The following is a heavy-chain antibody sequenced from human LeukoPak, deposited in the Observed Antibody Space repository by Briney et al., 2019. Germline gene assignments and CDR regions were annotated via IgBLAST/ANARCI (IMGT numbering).Heavy chain of an antibody. D-gene: IGHD2-15*01. Sequence: PSGTLSLTCAVSGNSISSGNWWGWVRQPPGKGLEWIGEIYHTGDTNYNPSLKSRVTISVDKSKNQFSLKLNSVTAADTAVYYCARLCSGGSCSSYFDYWGQGTLVTVSS. CDR3: ARLCSGGSCSSYFDY. CDR2: IYHTGDT. J-gene: IGHJ4*02. CDR1: GNSISSGNW. V-gene: IGHV4-4*02.